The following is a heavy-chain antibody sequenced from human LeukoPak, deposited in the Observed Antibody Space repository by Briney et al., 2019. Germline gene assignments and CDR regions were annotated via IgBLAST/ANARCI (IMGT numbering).Heavy chain of an antibody. CDR2: ISYDGSNK. V-gene: IGHV3-30*03. D-gene: IGHD3-9*01. CDR1: GFTFSSYG. Sequence: PGGSLRLSCAASGFTFSSYGMHWVRQAPGQGLEWVAVISYDGSNKYYADSVKGRFTISRDNAKNSLYLHMNSLRAEDTAVYYCARGNGDILTGPDWFDPWGQGTLVTVSS. CDR3: ARGNGDILTGPDWFDP. J-gene: IGHJ5*02.